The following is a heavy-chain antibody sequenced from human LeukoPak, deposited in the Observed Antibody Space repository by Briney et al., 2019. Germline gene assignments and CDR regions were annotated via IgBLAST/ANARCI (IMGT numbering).Heavy chain of an antibody. J-gene: IGHJ3*01. CDR2: IKEDGSEK. CDR1: GSTFNTFW. CDR3: ARDPYTRGFGAFDV. D-gene: IGHD2-2*02. Sequence: PGGSLRLSFGPPGSTFNTFWITGAAQAPGKGREWVANIKEDGSEKVYVDSLKGRFTISRDNAKNALYLQMNSLRVEDTAVYYCARDPYTRGFGAFDVWGQGTMVTVSS. V-gene: IGHV3-7*04.